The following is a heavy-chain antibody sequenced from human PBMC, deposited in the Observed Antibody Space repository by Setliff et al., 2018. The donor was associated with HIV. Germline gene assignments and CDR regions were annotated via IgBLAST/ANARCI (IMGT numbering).Heavy chain of an antibody. D-gene: IGHD4-17*01. CDR2: INPNSGGT. Sequence: KASGDTFTDYYFHWLRQAPGQGLEWMGRINPNSGGTDYAQKFQGRVTMTRDTSISTAYMELSRLRSDDTAVYYCARDGDYGEYGAWGQGTLVTVSS. V-gene: IGHV1-2*06. CDR1: GDTFTDYY. CDR3: ARDGDYGEYGA. J-gene: IGHJ5*02.